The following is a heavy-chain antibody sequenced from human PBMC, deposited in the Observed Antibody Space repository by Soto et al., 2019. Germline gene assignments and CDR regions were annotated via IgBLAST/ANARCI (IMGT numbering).Heavy chain of an antibody. J-gene: IGHJ3*02. V-gene: IGHV3-30*18. CDR2: ISYDGSNK. Sequence: RLSCAASGFTFSSYGMHWVRQAPGKGLEWVAVISYDGSNKYYADSVKGRFTISRDNSKNTLYLQMNSLRAEDTAVYYCAKAVGTRPLFDIWGQGTMVTVSS. CDR1: GFTFSSYG. CDR3: AKAVGTRPLFDI. D-gene: IGHD2-21*02.